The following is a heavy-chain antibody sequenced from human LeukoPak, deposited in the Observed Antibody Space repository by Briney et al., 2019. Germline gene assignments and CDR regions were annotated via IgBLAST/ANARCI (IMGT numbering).Heavy chain of an antibody. CDR1: GGSISSYY. CDR3: ARDRKWSYDAFDI. J-gene: IGHJ3*02. CDR2: IYCSGST. V-gene: IGHV4-59*01. D-gene: IGHD1-26*01. Sequence: SETLSLTCTVSGGSISSYYWSWIRQPPGKGLEWIGYIYCSGSTNYNPSLKSRVTISVDTSKNQFSLKLSSVTAADTAVYYCARDRKWSYDAFDIWGHGTMVTVSS.